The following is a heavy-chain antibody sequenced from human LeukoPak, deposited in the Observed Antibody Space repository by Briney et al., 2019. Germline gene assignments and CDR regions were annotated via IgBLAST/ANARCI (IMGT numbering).Heavy chain of an antibody. CDR2: ISSSSGYI. D-gene: IGHD4-23*01. Sequence: PGGSLRLSCAASGFTFSSYSMNWVRQAPGKGLEWVSSISSSSGYIYYADSVKGRFTISRDNAKNSLYLQMNSLRAEDTAVYYCARGVSDYGGGNWFDPWGQGTLVTVSS. J-gene: IGHJ5*02. CDR3: ARGVSDYGGGNWFDP. CDR1: GFTFSSYS. V-gene: IGHV3-21*01.